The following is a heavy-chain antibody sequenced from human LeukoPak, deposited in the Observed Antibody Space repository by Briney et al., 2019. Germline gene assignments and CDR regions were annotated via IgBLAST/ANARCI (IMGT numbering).Heavy chain of an antibody. CDR3: AKRSLLWFGELFEGDAFDI. J-gene: IGHJ3*02. D-gene: IGHD3-10*01. CDR1: GFTFSSYA. CDR2: ISGSGGST. Sequence: GGSLRLSCAASGFTFSSYAMSWVRQAPGKRLEWVSAISGSGGSTYYADSVKGRFTISRDNSKNTLYLQMNSLRAEDTAVYYCAKRSLLWFGELFEGDAFDIWGQGTMVTVSS. V-gene: IGHV3-23*01.